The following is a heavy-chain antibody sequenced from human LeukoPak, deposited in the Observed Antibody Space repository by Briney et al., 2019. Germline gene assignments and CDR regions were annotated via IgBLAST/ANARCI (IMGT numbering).Heavy chain of an antibody. CDR1: GGSINSYY. V-gene: IGHV4-59*01. D-gene: IGHD2-2*01. J-gene: IGHJ4*02. CDR3: ARVSGPIVVVPAAPIGYFDY. CDR2: IYYSGST. Sequence: SETLSLTCTVSGGSINSYYWSWIRQPPGKGLEWIGYIYYSGSTNYNPSLKSRVTISVDTSKNQFSLKLSSVTAADTAVYYCARVSGPIVVVPAAPIGYFDYWGQGTLVTVSS.